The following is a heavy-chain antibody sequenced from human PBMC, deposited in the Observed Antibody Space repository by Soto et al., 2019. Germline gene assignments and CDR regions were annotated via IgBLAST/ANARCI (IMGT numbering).Heavy chain of an antibody. V-gene: IGHV4-34*01. Sequence: SETLSLTCAVYGGSFSGYYWSWIRQPPGKGLEWIGEINHSGSTNYNPSLKSRVTISVDTSKNQFSLKLSSVTAADTAVYYCARLGDYYGSGISAFDIWGQGTVVTVSS. CDR2: INHSGST. CDR3: ARLGDYYGSGISAFDI. CDR1: GGSFSGYY. J-gene: IGHJ3*02. D-gene: IGHD3-10*01.